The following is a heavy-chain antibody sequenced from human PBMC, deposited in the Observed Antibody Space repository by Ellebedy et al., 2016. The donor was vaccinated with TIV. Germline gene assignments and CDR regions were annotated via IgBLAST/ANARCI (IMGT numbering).Heavy chain of an antibody. CDR3: ARDMPLSVQRIAVAGSDY. V-gene: IGHV3-48*01. CDR2: ISSSSSTI. D-gene: IGHD6-19*01. J-gene: IGHJ4*02. CDR1: GFTFSSYG. Sequence: GESLKISXAASGFTFSSYGMHWVRQAPGKGLEWVSYISSSSSTIYYADSVKGRFTISRDNAKNSLYLQMNSLRAEDTAVYYCARDMPLSVQRIAVAGSDYWGQGTLVTVSS.